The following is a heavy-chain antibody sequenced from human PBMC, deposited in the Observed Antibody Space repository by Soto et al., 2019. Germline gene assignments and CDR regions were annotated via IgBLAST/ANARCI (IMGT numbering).Heavy chain of an antibody. J-gene: IGHJ4*02. Sequence: QVQLVESGGGLVKPGGSLRLSCVASGFTFSDYYMSWIRQAPGKGLEWVSYISSSSSYTNYADSVKGRFTISSDNAKNSLYLQMNSLRAEDTAVYYCARDHHRYSGYDYVDSWGQVTLVTVSS. V-gene: IGHV3-11*05. CDR2: ISSSSSYT. CDR1: GFTFSDYY. CDR3: ARDHHRYSGYDYVDS. D-gene: IGHD5-12*01.